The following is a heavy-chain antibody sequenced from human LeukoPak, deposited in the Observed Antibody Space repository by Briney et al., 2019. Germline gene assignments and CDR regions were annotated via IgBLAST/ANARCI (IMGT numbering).Heavy chain of an antibody. J-gene: IGHJ4*02. V-gene: IGHV3-30*18. CDR2: ISYDGSNK. CDR3: AKDGYCSGGSCYSGTDY. CDR1: GFTFSSYG. Sequence: PGGSLRLSCAASGFTFSSYGMHWVRQAPAKGLEWVAVISYDGSNKYYADSVKGRFPISRDNSKNTLYLQMNSLRAEDTAVYYCAKDGYCSGGSCYSGTDYWGQGTLVTVSS. D-gene: IGHD2-15*01.